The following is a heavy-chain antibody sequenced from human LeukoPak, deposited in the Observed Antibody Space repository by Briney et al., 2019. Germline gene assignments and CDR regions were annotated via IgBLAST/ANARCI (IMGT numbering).Heavy chain of an antibody. Sequence: GGSLRLSCAASGFTFSSYAMSWVRQAPGKGLEWVAFIRYDGSNKYYADSVKGRFTISRDNSKNTLYLQMNNLRAEDTAVYYCAKDRGSSWYYFDYWGQGTLVTVSS. CDR1: GFTFSSYA. CDR3: AKDRGSSWYYFDY. V-gene: IGHV3-30*02. J-gene: IGHJ4*02. D-gene: IGHD6-13*01. CDR2: IRYDGSNK.